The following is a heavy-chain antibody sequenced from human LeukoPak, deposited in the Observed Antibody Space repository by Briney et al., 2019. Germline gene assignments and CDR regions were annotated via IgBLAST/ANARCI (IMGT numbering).Heavy chain of an antibody. J-gene: IGHJ4*02. V-gene: IGHV3-7*04. D-gene: IGHD3-22*01. CDR1: GFTFSSYW. CDR2: IKQDGSEK. CDR3: ARGSHYYDSSGYYAAGY. Sequence: GGSLRLSCAASGFTFSSYWMSWVRQAPGKGLEWVANIKQDGSEKYYVDSVKGRFTISGDNAKNSLYLQMNSLRAEDTAVYYCARGSHYYDSSGYYAAGYWGQGTLVTVSS.